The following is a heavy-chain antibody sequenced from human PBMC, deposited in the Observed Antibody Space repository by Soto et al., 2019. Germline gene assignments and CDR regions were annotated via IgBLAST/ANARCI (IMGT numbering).Heavy chain of an antibody. CDR3: AGDEGGYYTGIPGENWFDP. CDR2: ISAYNGNT. CDR1: GYTFTSYG. D-gene: IGHD3-3*01. Sequence: ASVKVSCKASGYTFTSYGISWVRQAPGQGLEWMGWISAYNGNTNYAQKLQGRVTMTTDTSTSTAYMELRSLRSDDTAVYYCAGDEGGYYTGIPGENWFDPWGQGTRVTVSS. J-gene: IGHJ5*02. V-gene: IGHV1-18*01.